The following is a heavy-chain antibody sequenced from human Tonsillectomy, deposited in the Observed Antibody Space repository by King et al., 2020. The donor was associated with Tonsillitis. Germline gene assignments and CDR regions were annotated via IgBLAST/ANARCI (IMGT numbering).Heavy chain of an antibody. J-gene: IGHJ5*02. CDR3: ARAPTTITIFGVVPSYNWFDP. CDR2: IIPIFGTT. V-gene: IGHV1-69*01. CDR1: GGTFGTYA. D-gene: IGHD3-3*01. Sequence: VQLVESGAEVKKPGSSVKVSCKASGGTFGTYAISWVRQAPGQGLEWMGGIIPIFGTTNYAQKFQGRVTITADESTSTAYMELSSLRSEDTAVYYCARAPTTITIFGVVPSYNWFDPWGQGTLVTVSS.